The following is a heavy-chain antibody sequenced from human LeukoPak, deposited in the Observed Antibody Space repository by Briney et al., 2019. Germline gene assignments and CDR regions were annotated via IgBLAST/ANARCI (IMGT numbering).Heavy chain of an antibody. CDR3: AQDVIATMTEGSRFDH. CDR2: INADGDTT. V-gene: IGHV3-23*01. Sequence: PGGSLRLSCAASGFTFSSYWMSWVRQAPGKGLEWVSAINADGDTTYYANSVYGRFTISRDNPKDTLYLQMDNLRVGDTALYYCAQDVIATMTEGSRFDHWGLGTLVTVSS. J-gene: IGHJ4*02. CDR1: GFTFSSYW. D-gene: IGHD4-17*01.